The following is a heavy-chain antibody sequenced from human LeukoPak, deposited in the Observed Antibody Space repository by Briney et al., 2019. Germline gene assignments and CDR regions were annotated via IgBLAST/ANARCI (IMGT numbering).Heavy chain of an antibody. J-gene: IGHJ4*02. V-gene: IGHV3-30*02. Sequence: PGGSLRLSCGASGFTFSTYGMHWVRQAPGKGLEWVAFIRYDGSNKYYADSVKGRFTISRDNSKNTLHLQMNSLRAEDTAVYYCAKVRFGVMARYYFDYWGQGTLVTVSS. CDR1: GFTFSTYG. CDR2: IRYDGSNK. D-gene: IGHD3-10*01. CDR3: AKVRFGVMARYYFDY.